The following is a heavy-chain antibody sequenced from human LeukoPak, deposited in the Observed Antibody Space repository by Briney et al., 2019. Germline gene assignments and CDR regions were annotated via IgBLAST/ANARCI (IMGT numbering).Heavy chain of an antibody. Sequence: GGSLRLSCAASGFTFSNYAMTWVRQAPGKGLEWVSSLSSRSRYIYYADSLKGRFTISRDNSKNSLYLEMNSLRTEDTAVYYCAKDMQLRFLEWLPGGIDYWGQGTLVTVSS. CDR1: GFTFSNYA. CDR2: LSSRSRYI. D-gene: IGHD3-3*01. V-gene: IGHV3-21*04. CDR3: AKDMQLRFLEWLPGGIDY. J-gene: IGHJ4*02.